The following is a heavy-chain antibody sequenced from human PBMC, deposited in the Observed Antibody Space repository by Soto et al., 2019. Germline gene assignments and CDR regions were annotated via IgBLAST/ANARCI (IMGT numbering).Heavy chain of an antibody. Sequence: QVQLVQSGAEVKKPGASVKVSCKASGYTFTGYYMHWVRQAPGQGLEWMGWINPNSGGTNYAQKCDGWVARTRDSSVSPAYMELSRLRSDDTSVYDCARAHCGCDCCSGVDYWGQGTLVTVSS. V-gene: IGHV1-2*04. J-gene: IGHJ4*02. D-gene: IGHD2-21*02. CDR2: INPNSGGT. CDR1: GYTFTGYY. CDR3: ARAHCGCDCCSGVDY.